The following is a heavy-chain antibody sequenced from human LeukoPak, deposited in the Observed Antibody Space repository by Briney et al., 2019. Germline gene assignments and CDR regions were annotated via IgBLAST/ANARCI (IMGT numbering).Heavy chain of an antibody. CDR1: GGSFSGYY. D-gene: IGHD2-2*01. CDR3: ARGVLGYCSSTSCSYFDY. Sequence: SETLSLTCAVYGGSFSGYYWSWIRQPPGKGLEWIGEINHSGSTNYNPSLKSRVTISVDTSKNQFSLKLSSVTAADTAVYYCARGVLGYCSSTSCSYFDYWGQGTLVTVSS. CDR2: INHSGST. V-gene: IGHV4-34*01. J-gene: IGHJ4*02.